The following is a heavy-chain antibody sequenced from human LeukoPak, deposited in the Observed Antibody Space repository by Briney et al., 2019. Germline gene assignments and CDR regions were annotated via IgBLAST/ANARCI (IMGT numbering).Heavy chain of an antibody. V-gene: IGHV3-7*01. CDR3: ARAPTASDYDFWSGYSAEGNY. J-gene: IGHJ4*02. CDR2: IKQGGSGI. D-gene: IGHD3-3*01. CDR1: GFTFSRYC. Sequence: GGTLTLSCAASGFTFSRYCMSWIRQAPGKGLEWVANIKQGGSGIYFVGSVKGRFTSSRDNATNAMYLQMSSLSAEEAAVYYCARAPTASDYDFWSGYSAEGNYGAQETLVPVSS.